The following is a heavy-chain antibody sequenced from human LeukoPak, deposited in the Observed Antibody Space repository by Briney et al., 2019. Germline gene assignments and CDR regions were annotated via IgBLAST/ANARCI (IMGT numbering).Heavy chain of an antibody. Sequence: GGSLRLSCAASGFTFSSYAMHWVRQAPGKGLEWVAVISYDGSNKYYADSVKGRFTISRDNSKNTLYLQMNSLRAEDTAVYYCARGNSTGRGAFDIWGQGTTVTVSS. D-gene: IGHD6-19*01. CDR1: GFTFSSYA. J-gene: IGHJ3*02. CDR3: ARGNSTGRGAFDI. CDR2: ISYDGSNK. V-gene: IGHV3-30-3*01.